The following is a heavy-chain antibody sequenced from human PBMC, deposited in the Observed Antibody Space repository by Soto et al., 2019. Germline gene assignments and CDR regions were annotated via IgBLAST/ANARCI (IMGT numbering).Heavy chain of an antibody. V-gene: IGHV1-69*02. D-gene: IGHD3-9*01. J-gene: IGHJ5*02. CDR3: ARGTFRSRYFDWYNWFDP. CDR2: IIPILGIA. Sequence: QVQLVQSGAEVKKPGSSVKVSCKASGGTFSSYTISWVRQAPGQGLEWMGRIIPILGIANYAQKFQGRVTITADKSTSTAYMELSSLRSEDTAVYYCARGTFRSRYFDWYNWFDPWGQGTLVTVSS. CDR1: GGTFSSYT.